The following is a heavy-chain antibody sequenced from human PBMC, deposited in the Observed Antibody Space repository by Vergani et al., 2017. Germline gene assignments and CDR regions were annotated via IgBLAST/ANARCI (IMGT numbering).Heavy chain of an antibody. J-gene: IGHJ6*02. Sequence: QVQLQESGPGLVKPSQTLSLTCTVSGGSISSGDYYWSWIRQPPGKGLEWIGYIYTSGSTNYNPSLKSRVTISVDTSKNQFSLKLSSVTAADTAVYYCARMSPPDPFIRGYEYGMDVWGQGTTVTVSS. CDR2: IYTSGST. CDR1: GGSISSGDYY. CDR3: ARMSPPDPFIRGYEYGMDV. D-gene: IGHD2-15*01. V-gene: IGHV4-30-4*08.